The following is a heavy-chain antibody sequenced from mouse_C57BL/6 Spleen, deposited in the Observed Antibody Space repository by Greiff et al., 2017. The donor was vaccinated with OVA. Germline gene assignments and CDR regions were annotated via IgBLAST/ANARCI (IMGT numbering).Heavy chain of an antibody. CDR2: IRSKSNNYAT. J-gene: IGHJ4*01. D-gene: IGHD2-2*01. Sequence: EVNVVESGGGLVQPKGSLKLSCAASGFSFNTYAMNWVRQAPGKGLEWVARIRSKSNNYATYYADSVKDRFTISRDESESMLYLQMNNLKTEDTAMYYCVRHEGYDGYYYAMDYWGQGTSVTVSS. CDR1: GFSFNTYA. V-gene: IGHV10-1*01. CDR3: VRHEGYDGYYYAMDY.